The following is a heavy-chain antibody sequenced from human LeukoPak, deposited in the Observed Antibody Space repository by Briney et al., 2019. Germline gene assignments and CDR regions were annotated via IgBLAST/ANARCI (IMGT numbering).Heavy chain of an antibody. D-gene: IGHD1-26*01. CDR3: ARDGVGATDYYYGMDV. V-gene: IGHV3-66*01. CDR1: GFTVSSNY. Sequence: GGSLRLSCAASGFTVSSNYMSWVRQAPGEGLEWVSVIYSGGSTYYADSVKGRFTISRDNSKNTLYLQMNSLRAEDTAVYYCARDGVGATDYYYGMDVWGQGTTVTVSS. J-gene: IGHJ6*02. CDR2: IYSGGST.